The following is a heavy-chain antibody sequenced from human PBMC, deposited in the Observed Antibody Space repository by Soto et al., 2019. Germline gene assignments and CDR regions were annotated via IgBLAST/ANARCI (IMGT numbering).Heavy chain of an antibody. V-gene: IGHV1-18*04. CDR3: ARGPGAYYYDSSGYYDY. D-gene: IGHD3-22*01. Sequence: QVQLVQSGGELRKPGASVKVSCKASGYTFTSNSISWVRQAPGQGLEWMGWISTNNGNTKFAQKFQGRVTLTTDTSTSTAYMELTSLRSDDTAVYYCARGPGAYYYDSSGYYDYWGQGTLVTVSS. J-gene: IGHJ4*02. CDR1: GYTFTSNS. CDR2: ISTNNGNT.